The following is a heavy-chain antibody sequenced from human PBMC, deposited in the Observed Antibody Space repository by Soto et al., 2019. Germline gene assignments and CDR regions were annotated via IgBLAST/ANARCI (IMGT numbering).Heavy chain of an antibody. D-gene: IGHD6-19*01. CDR1: GFTFSSYA. V-gene: IGHV3-30-3*01. Sequence: QVQLVESGGGVVQPGRSLRLSCAASGFTFSSYAMHWVRQAPGKGLEWVAVISYDGSNKYYADSVKGRFTISRDNSKNXXXXXXXXXXAXXXAVYYXARXLEVAVAGAWGQGTLVTVSS. J-gene: IGHJ5*02. CDR2: ISYDGSNK. CDR3: ARXLEVAVAGA.